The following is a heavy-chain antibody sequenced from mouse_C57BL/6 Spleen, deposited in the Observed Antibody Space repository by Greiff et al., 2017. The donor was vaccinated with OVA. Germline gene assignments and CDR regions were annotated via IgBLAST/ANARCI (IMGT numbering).Heavy chain of an antibody. V-gene: IGHV5-17*01. D-gene: IGHD2-5*01. J-gene: IGHJ3*01. CDR1: GFTFSDYG. CDR2: ISSGSSTI. CDR3: ARSSNYVFAY. Sequence: EVQLMESGGGLVKPGGSLKLSCAASGFTFSDYGMHWVRQAPEKGLEWVAYISSGSSTIYYADTVKGRFTISRDNAKNTLFLQMTSLRSEDTAMYYCARSSNYVFAYWGQGTLVTVSA.